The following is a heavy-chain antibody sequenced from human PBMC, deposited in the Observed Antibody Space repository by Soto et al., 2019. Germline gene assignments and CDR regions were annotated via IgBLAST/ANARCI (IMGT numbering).Heavy chain of an antibody. CDR1: GYTSPIYD. D-gene: IGHD3-10*01. CDR2: MNPKKDNS. J-gene: IGHJ3*02. V-gene: IGHV1-8*01. Sequence: QVHLVQSRAEVRRPGASVRVSCQASGYTSPIYDIEWVRQATGQRLEWMGWMNPKKDNSYPAPKFQGRLTMTWNTSTTTAYMELTTLRSEDTAVYYCANYRTISPQGFDIWGQGTLVTVS. CDR3: ANYRTISPQGFDI.